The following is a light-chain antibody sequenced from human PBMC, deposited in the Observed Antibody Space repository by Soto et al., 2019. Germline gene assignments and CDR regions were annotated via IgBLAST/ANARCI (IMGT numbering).Light chain of an antibody. CDR2: GAS. Sequence: EIVLTQSPGTLSLSPGERATLSCWASQSVSGNFLAWYQVKPGQAPRLVVYGASTRASGFPDRFSGSGSGTDFTLTISRLEPEDFAMYDCQVYNSSPWTFGQGTKVEIK. CDR3: QVYNSSPWT. J-gene: IGKJ1*01. V-gene: IGKV3-20*01. CDR1: QSVSGNF.